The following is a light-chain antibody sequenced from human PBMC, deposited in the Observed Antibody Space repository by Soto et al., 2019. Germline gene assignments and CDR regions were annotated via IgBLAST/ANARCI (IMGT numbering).Light chain of an antibody. Sequence: QSALTQPASVSGSPGQSVTISCSGISSGSADYNYVSWYQQHPGNAPKLMISDVSNRPSGISDRFSGSKSGNTASLTISGLQAEDEADYYCSSYTISTTVFGTGTKLTVL. CDR2: DVS. CDR1: SSGSADYNY. J-gene: IGLJ1*01. V-gene: IGLV2-14*01. CDR3: SSYTISTTV.